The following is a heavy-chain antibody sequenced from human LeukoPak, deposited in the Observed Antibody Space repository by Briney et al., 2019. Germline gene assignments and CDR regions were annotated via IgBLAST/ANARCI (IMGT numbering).Heavy chain of an antibody. D-gene: IGHD6-13*01. CDR3: AKDLGAAAGTPIGY. CDR1: GFTFSSYG. Sequence: GGSLRLSCAASGFTFSSYGMHWVRQAPGKGLEWVAVISYDGSNKYYADSVKGRFTISRDNSKNTLYLQMNSLRAEDTAVYYCAKDLGAAAGTPIGYWGQGTLVTVSS. CDR2: ISYDGSNK. V-gene: IGHV3-30*18. J-gene: IGHJ4*02.